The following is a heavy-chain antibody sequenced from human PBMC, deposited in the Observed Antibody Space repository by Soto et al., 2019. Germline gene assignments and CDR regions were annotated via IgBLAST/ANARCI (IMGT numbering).Heavy chain of an antibody. CDR1: GGTFSSYA. Sequence: ASVTVSCKASGGTFSSYAISWVRQAPGQGLEWMGGIIPIFGTANYAQKFQGRVTITADKSTSTAYMELSSLRSEDTAVYYCARDYEYTFDYWGQGTLVTVSS. CDR2: IIPIFGTA. D-gene: IGHD3-3*01. J-gene: IGHJ4*02. CDR3: ARDYEYTFDY. V-gene: IGHV1-69*06.